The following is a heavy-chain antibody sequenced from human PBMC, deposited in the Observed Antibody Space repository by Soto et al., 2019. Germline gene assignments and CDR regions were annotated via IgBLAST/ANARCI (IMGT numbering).Heavy chain of an antibody. Sequence: QVQLQESGPGLVKPSETLSLTCTVSGGSISSYFWSWIRQPPGKGLEWIGYIYYSGSTNYNPSLKSRVTLSVDTSKNQFSLRLSSVTAADTAVYYCARLNYGDYGTGGREIDYWGQGTLVTVSS. D-gene: IGHD4-17*01. V-gene: IGHV4-59*08. J-gene: IGHJ4*02. CDR2: IYYSGST. CDR1: GGSISSYF. CDR3: ARLNYGDYGTGGREIDY.